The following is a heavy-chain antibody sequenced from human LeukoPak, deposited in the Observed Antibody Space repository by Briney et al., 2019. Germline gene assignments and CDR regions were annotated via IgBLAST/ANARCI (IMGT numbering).Heavy chain of an antibody. D-gene: IGHD3-10*01. CDR1: GFTFSSYS. CDR2: ISSGSSAI. CDR3: AAQSGSGSNYPDY. V-gene: IGHV3-48*01. J-gene: IGHJ4*02. Sequence: GGSLRLSCAASGFTFSSYSMNWVRQAPGKGLEWISYISSGSSAIYYADSVKGRFTISRDNAKNSLYLQTNSLRAEDTAVYYCAAQSGSGSNYPDYWGQGTLVTVPS.